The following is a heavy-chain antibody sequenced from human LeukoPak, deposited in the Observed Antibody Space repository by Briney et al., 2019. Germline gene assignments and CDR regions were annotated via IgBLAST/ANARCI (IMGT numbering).Heavy chain of an antibody. D-gene: IGHD4-17*01. V-gene: IGHV3-33*01. J-gene: IGHJ4*02. Sequence: GGSLRLSCAASGSTFSSYGMHWVRQAPGKGLVWVAVIWYDGSNKYYSDSVKGRFTISRDNSKNTLYLQMNSLRAEDTAVYYCASDLPGLPDYGDYAYYWGQGALVTVSS. CDR2: IWYDGSNK. CDR3: ASDLPGLPDYGDYAYY. CDR1: GSTFSSYG.